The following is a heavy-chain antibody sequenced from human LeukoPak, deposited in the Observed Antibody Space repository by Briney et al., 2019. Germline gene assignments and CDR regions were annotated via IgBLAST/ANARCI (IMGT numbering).Heavy chain of an antibody. V-gene: IGHV4-31*03. D-gene: IGHD1-26*01. CDR1: GGSISSGGYY. Sequence: SETLSLTCTVSGGSISSGGYYWSWTRQHPGKGLEWIGYIYYSGSTYYNPSLKSRVTISVDTSKNQFSLKLSSVAAADTAVYYCARAVGATSHFDYWGQGTLVTVSS. CDR3: ARAVGATSHFDY. CDR2: IYYSGST. J-gene: IGHJ4*02.